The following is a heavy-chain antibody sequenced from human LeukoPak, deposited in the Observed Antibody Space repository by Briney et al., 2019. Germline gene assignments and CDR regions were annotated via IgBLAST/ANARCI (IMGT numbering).Heavy chain of an antibody. J-gene: IGHJ4*02. CDR3: TTPGDTAMPNFDY. Sequence: GGSLRLSCAASGFTFSGSAMHWVRQASGKGLEWVGRIRSKTNSYATVYAASVKGRFTISRDDSKNTAYLQMNSLKTEDTAVYYCTTPGDTAMPNFDYWGQGTLVTVSS. CDR1: GFTFSGSA. V-gene: IGHV3-73*01. CDR2: IRSKTNSYAT. D-gene: IGHD5-18*01.